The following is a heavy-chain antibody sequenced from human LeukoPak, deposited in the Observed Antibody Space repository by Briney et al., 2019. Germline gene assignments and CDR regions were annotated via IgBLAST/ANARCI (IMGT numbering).Heavy chain of an antibody. CDR2: ISSSGNTI. J-gene: IGHJ4*02. D-gene: IGHD3-16*01. CDR1: GFTFSSYE. V-gene: IGHV3-48*03. Sequence: GGSLRLSCAASGFTFSSYEMNWVRQAPGKGLEWVSYISSSGNTIYYADSVKGRFTISRDNAKNSLYLQMNSLRAEDTAVYYCARGYIWGSYGFDYWGRGTMVTVPS. CDR3: ARGYIWGSYGFDY.